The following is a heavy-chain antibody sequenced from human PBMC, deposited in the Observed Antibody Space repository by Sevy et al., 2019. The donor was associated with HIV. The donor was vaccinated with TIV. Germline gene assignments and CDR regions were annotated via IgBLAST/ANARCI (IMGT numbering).Heavy chain of an antibody. CDR3: ARLTTKPTSDLYGMDV. V-gene: IGHV1-2*02. J-gene: IGHJ6*02. CDR1: GYIFTDYY. CDR2: TNSDSGVT. Sequence: ASVKVSCKASGYIFTDYYIHWVRQAPGQGLEWMAWTNSDSGVTNYAQRFQGEVTVTRDTSLNTAYLDLSRLKSNDTAIYFCARLTTKPTSDLYGMDVWGQGTTVTVSS. D-gene: IGHD4-17*01.